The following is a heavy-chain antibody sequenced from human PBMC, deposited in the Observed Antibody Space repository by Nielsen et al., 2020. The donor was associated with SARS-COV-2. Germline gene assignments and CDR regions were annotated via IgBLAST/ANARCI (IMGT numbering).Heavy chain of an antibody. Sequence: WVRQAPGQGLEWMGWINTNTGNPTYAQGFTGRFVFSLDTSVSTAYLQISSLKAEDTAVYYCARAAGWFGELFSIYYYGMDVWGQGTTVTVSS. CDR3: ARAAGWFGELFSIYYYGMDV. V-gene: IGHV7-4-1*02. D-gene: IGHD3-10*01. CDR2: INTNTGNP. J-gene: IGHJ6*02.